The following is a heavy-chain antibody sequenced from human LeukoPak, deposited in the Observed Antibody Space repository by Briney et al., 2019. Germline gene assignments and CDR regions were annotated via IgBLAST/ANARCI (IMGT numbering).Heavy chain of an antibody. Sequence: GASVKVSCKASGYTFTSYYMHWVRQAPGQGLEWMGIINPSGGSTSYARKFQGRVTMTRDTSTSTVYMELSSLRSEDTAVYYCARDGVAGTPDYWGQGTLVTVSS. CDR2: INPSGGST. V-gene: IGHV1-46*01. J-gene: IGHJ4*02. D-gene: IGHD6-19*01. CDR3: ARDGVAGTPDY. CDR1: GYTFTSYY.